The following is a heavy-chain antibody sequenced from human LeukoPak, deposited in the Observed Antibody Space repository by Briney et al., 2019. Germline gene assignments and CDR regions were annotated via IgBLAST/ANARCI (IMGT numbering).Heavy chain of an antibody. CDR2: IYYSGSA. V-gene: IGHV4-59*01. CDR3: ASDSPDSSGYYPLEY. D-gene: IGHD3-22*01. CDR1: GGSISSYY. Sequence: NPSETLSLTCTVSGGSISSYYWSWIRQPPGRGLEWIGYIYYSGSAYYNPSLKSRVTISIDTSKNQFSLKLSSVTAADTAVYYCASDSPDSSGYYPLEYWGQGTLVTVSS. J-gene: IGHJ4*02.